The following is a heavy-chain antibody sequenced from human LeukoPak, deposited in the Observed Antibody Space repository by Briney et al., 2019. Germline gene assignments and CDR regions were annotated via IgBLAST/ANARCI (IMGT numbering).Heavy chain of an antibody. CDR3: ARDDSSSSLGDY. J-gene: IGHJ4*02. D-gene: IGHD6-6*01. CDR1: GFTFSSYA. Sequence: GGSLRLSCAASGFTFSSYAMHWVRQAPGKGLVWVAVISYDGSNKYYADSVKGRFTISRDNSKNTLYLQMNSLRAEDTAVYYCARDDSSSSLGDYWGQGTLVTVSS. CDR2: ISYDGSNK. V-gene: IGHV3-30*01.